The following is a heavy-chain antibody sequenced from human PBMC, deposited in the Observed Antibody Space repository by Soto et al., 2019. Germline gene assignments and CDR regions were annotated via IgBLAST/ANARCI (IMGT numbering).Heavy chain of an antibody. J-gene: IGHJ4*02. CDR3: ARGVATDY. Sequence: EVQLVESGGGLVQPGGSLRLSCAASGFTFSNSWMSWVRQAPGKGLEWVANIKKDGADKYYVDSVKGRFTISRDNAKSSLYLQMNDLRAEDTAVYYCARGVATDYWGQGTLVTVSS. CDR1: GFTFSNSW. CDR2: IKKDGADK. V-gene: IGHV3-7*01. D-gene: IGHD5-12*01.